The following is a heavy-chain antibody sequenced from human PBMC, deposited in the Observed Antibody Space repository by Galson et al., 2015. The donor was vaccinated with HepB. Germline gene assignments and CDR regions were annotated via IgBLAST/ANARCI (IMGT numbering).Heavy chain of an antibody. J-gene: IGHJ4*02. D-gene: IGHD5-12*01. V-gene: IGHV3-48*01. Sequence: SLRLSCAASGFRLTDYAMNWVRRAPGRGLEWAAYISSDSRTINYADSVKGRFTISRDNAKNSVYLQMTNLRGDDTAVYYCVRDRGSGFGGNDVPSFDYWGRGSLVTVS. CDR3: VRDRGSGFGGNDVPSFDY. CDR2: ISSDSRTI. CDR1: GFRLTDYA.